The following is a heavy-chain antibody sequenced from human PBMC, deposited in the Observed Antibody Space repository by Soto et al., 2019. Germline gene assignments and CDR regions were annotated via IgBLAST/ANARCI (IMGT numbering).Heavy chain of an antibody. Sequence: WTWIRQPPGKGLEWIGEINHTGSTKYNPSLKSRVTISLATSKNQFSLSLRSVTAADTAVYYCARGREIFGAVTPFEYWGQGTQVAVSS. CDR3: ARGREIFGAVTPFEY. D-gene: IGHD3-3*01. V-gene: IGHV4-34*01. J-gene: IGHJ4*02. CDR2: INHTGST.